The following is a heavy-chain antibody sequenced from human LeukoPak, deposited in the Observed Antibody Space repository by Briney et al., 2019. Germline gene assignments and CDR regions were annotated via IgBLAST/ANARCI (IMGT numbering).Heavy chain of an antibody. CDR2: ISYDGSNK. CDR1: GFTFSSYG. D-gene: IGHD5-12*01. Sequence: GGSLRLSCAASGFTFSSYGMHWVRQAPGKGLEWVAVISYDGSNKYYADSVKGRFTISRDNSKNTLYLQMNSLRAEDTAAYYCAKDGGYSGYEDYYYYGMDVWSQGTTVTVSS. CDR3: AKDGGYSGYEDYYYYGMDV. V-gene: IGHV3-30*18. J-gene: IGHJ6*02.